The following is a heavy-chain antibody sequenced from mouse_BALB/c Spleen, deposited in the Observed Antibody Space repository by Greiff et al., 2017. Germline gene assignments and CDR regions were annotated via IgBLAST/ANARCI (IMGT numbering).Heavy chain of an antibody. CDR2: INPYNDGT. D-gene: IGHD1-1*01. CDR3: ARPGSSPHWYFDV. V-gene: IGHV1-14*01. Sequence: EVQLQQSGPELVKPGASVKMSCKASGYTFTSYVMHWVKQKPGQGLEWIGYINPYNDGTKYNEKFKGKATLTSDKSSSTAYMELSSLTSEDSAVYYCARPGSSPHWYFDVWGAGTTVTVSS. J-gene: IGHJ1*01. CDR1: GYTFTSYV.